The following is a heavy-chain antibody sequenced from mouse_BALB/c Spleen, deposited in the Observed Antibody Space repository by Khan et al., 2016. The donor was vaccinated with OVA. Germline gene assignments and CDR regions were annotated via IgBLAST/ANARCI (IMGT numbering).Heavy chain of an antibody. CDR3: TQLGRSY. CDR1: GFTFSSDW. V-gene: IGHV6-6*02. Sequence: EVQLQESGGGLVQPGGSMKLSCVASGFTFSSDWMSWVRQSPAKGLEWVAEIRLKSDNYATHYSESVKGKFTISRDDSKSRLYLQMTSLRAEDTGIYYCTQLGRSYWGQGTLVTVSA. D-gene: IGHD4-1*02. J-gene: IGHJ3*01. CDR2: IRLKSDNYAT.